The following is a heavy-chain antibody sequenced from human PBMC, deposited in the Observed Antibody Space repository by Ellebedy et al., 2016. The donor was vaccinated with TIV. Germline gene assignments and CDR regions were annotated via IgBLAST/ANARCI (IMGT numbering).Heavy chain of an antibody. CDR3: ARIPSRVVVLAANDAFDI. Sequence: ASVKVSXXASGYTFTSYGISWVRQAPGQGLEWMGWISAYNGNTNYAQKLQGRVTMTTDTSTSTAYMELRSLRSDDTAVYYCARIPSRVVVLAANDAFDIWGQGTMVTVSS. V-gene: IGHV1-18*01. CDR1: GYTFTSYG. CDR2: ISAYNGNT. D-gene: IGHD2-2*01. J-gene: IGHJ3*02.